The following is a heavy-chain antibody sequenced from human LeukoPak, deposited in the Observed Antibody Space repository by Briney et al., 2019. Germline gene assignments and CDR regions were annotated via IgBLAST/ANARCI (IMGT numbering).Heavy chain of an antibody. D-gene: IGHD2-2*02. CDR3: ARSDCSGISCYTFADY. V-gene: IGHV1-3*01. CDR1: GYTFTSYA. J-gene: IGHJ4*02. Sequence: ASVKVSCKASGYTFTSYAMHWVRQAPGQRLEWMGWINAGNGNTKYSQKFQDRVTMTTDASTSTAYLELRSLGSDDTAVYYCARSDCSGISCYTFADYWGQGTLVTVSS. CDR2: INAGNGNT.